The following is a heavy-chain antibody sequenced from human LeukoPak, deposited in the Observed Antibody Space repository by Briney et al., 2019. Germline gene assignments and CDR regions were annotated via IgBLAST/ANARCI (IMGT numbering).Heavy chain of an antibody. V-gene: IGHV5-51*01. Sequence: GESLKISCKGSGYTFTNYYIGWVRQTPGKGLEWMGIISPGDSDARYSPSFQGHVTISADKSISTAYLRWSSLKASDTAMYYCARRYCSSTSCNPYFFDYWGQGTLVTVSS. CDR2: ISPGDSDA. CDR1: GYTFTNYY. CDR3: ARRYCSSTSCNPYFFDY. D-gene: IGHD2-2*01. J-gene: IGHJ4*02.